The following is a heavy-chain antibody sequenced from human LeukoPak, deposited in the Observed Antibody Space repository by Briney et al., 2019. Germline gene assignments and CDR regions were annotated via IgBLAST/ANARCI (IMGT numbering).Heavy chain of an antibody. J-gene: IGHJ5*02. D-gene: IGHD2-15*01. CDR1: GGSFSGYY. CDR3: ARAGYCSGGSCDFDWFDP. Sequence: SETLSLPCAAYGGSFSGYYWSWIRQPPEKGLEWIGEINHSGSTNYNPSLKSRVTISVDTSKNQCSLKLSSVTAADTAVYYCARAGYCSGGSCDFDWFDPWGQGTLVTVSS. V-gene: IGHV4-34*01. CDR2: INHSGST.